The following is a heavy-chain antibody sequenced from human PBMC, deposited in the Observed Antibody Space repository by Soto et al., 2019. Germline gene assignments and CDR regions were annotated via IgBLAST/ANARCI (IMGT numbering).Heavy chain of an antibody. CDR2: IYYSGST. Sequence: QVQLQESGPGLVKPSQTLSLTCTVSGGSISSGGYYWSWIRQHPGKGLEWIGYIYYSGSTYYSPSLKSRVTISVDTSKNQFCLQLSSVTAADTAVYYCARGVDSGTRSRYRFEPWGKGTLVSVSS. J-gene: IGHJ5*02. CDR1: GGSISSGGYY. V-gene: IGHV4-31*03. CDR3: ARGVDSGTRSRYRFEP. D-gene: IGHD3-10*01.